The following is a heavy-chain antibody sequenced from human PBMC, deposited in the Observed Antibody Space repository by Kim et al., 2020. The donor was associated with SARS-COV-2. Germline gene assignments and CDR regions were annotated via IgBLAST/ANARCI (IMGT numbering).Heavy chain of an antibody. CDR2: IYTSGST. V-gene: IGHV4-4*07. CDR3: ARDTGSSTWNYWFET. Sequence: SETLSLTCTVSSGSISSYYWSWIRQPAGKGLEWIGRIYTSGSTSYNPSLKSRVTLSVDTSKNQFSLKLRSVTAADTAVYYCARDTGSSTWNYWFETWGQGTLVTVSS. D-gene: IGHD2-2*01. J-gene: IGHJ5*02. CDR1: SGSISSYY.